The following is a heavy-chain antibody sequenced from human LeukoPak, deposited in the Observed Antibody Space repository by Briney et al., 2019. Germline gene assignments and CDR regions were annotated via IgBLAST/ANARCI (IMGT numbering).Heavy chain of an antibody. D-gene: IGHD3-9*01. CDR1: GFSFSDYW. V-gene: IGHV3-74*01. J-gene: IGHJ4*02. CDR3: ARAYDTLTGYYHFDY. Sequence: PGGYLRLSCAAFGFSFSDYWMHWVRQGPGKGLVWVSRINNDGSGTNYADSVKGRFIISRDNAKRTLYLQMNSLRAEDTAVYYCARAYDTLTGYYHFDYWGQGVLVTVSS. CDR2: INNDGSGT.